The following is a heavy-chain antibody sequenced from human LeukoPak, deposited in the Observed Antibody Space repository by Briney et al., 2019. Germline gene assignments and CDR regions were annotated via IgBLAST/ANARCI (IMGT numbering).Heavy chain of an antibody. D-gene: IGHD2-15*01. CDR1: GFTFSRYG. CDR3: AKGLCRGGTCGPIDY. Sequence: GGSLRLSCAASGFTFSRYGMHWVRQAPGKGLEWVAVILYDGSNKDYAYSVKGRFTISRDNSKNTLFLQMNSLRAEDTAVYYCAKGLCRGGTCGPIDYWGQGTLVTVSS. V-gene: IGHV3-33*05. J-gene: IGHJ4*02. CDR2: ILYDGSNK.